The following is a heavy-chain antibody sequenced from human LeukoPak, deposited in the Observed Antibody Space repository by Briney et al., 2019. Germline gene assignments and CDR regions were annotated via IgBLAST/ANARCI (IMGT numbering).Heavy chain of an antibody. CDR1: GYTFTSYY. D-gene: IGHD3-22*01. Sequence: GASVKVSCKASGYTFTSYYMHWVRQAPGQGLEWMGIINPSGGSTSYAQKFQGRVTMTRDTSTSTVYMELSSLRSGDTAVYYCARAHYYDSSGTPLGYWGQGTLVTVSS. J-gene: IGHJ4*02. V-gene: IGHV1-46*01. CDR3: ARAHYYDSSGTPLGY. CDR2: INPSGGST.